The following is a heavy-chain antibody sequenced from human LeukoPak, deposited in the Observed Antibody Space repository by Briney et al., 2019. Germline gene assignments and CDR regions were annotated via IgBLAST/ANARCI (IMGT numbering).Heavy chain of an antibody. D-gene: IGHD1-26*01. J-gene: IGHJ4*02. CDR2: ITSSSDYI. Sequence: PGGSLRLSCAASGFTFSDYTLNWVRQAPGEGLERVSCITSSSDYIYYADSVQGRFTISRDNAKNSLYLQMDSLRAEDTAVYFRARDGVGAIPFDYWGQGILVTVSS. CDR3: ARDGVGAIPFDY. CDR1: GFTFSDYT. V-gene: IGHV3-21*01.